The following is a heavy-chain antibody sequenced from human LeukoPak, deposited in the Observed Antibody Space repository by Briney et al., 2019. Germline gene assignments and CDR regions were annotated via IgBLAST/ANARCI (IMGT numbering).Heavy chain of an antibody. J-gene: IGHJ4*02. Sequence: GGSLRLSCAASGFTFTDFYMSWIRQAPGKGLEWISYISSSVGSIYYADSVKGRFTISRDNAKNSLYLQMNSLRAEDMAVYYCAKDGGQGADYWGQGTLVSVSS. CDR2: ISSSVGSI. V-gene: IGHV3-11*01. D-gene: IGHD3-16*01. CDR1: GFTFTDFY. CDR3: AKDGGQGADY.